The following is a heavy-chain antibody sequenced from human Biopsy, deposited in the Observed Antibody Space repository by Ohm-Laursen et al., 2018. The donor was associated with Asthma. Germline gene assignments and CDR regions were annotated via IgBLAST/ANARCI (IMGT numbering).Heavy chain of an antibody. Sequence: SLRLSCAESGFTFSSYAMSWVRQASGKGLEWVSSISPSGASTYYADSVKGRFTISRDNSKNTLYLQMSSLRADDTAVYYCEKGGTYTTDRYAYWGQGSLVTVSS. CDR3: EKGGTYTTDRYAY. V-gene: IGHV3-23*01. CDR1: GFTFSSYA. J-gene: IGHJ4*02. CDR2: ISPSGAST. D-gene: IGHD1-26*01.